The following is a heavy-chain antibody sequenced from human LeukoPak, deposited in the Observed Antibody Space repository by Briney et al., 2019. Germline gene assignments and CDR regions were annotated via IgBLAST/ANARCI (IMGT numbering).Heavy chain of an antibody. CDR3: ARSYYYDSSGYYYDY. V-gene: IGHV4-59*01. J-gene: IGHJ4*02. CDR1: GGSISSYY. Sequence: PSETLSLTCTVSGGSISSYYWSWIRQPPGQGLEWIGYIYYSGSTNYNPSLKSRVTISVDSSKNQFSLKLSSVTAADTAVYYCARSYYYDSSGYYYDYWGQGTLVTVSS. D-gene: IGHD3-22*01. CDR2: IYYSGST.